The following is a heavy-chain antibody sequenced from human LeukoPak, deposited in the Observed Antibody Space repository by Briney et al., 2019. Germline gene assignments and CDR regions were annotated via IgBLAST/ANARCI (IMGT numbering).Heavy chain of an antibody. D-gene: IGHD2-15*01. CDR2: IYPGDSDT. J-gene: IGHJ6*02. CDR3: ARQRRYCSGGSCYSLSLDV. V-gene: IGHV5-51*01. CDR1: GYSFTSYW. Sequence: GESLKISCKGSGYSFTSYWIGWVRQMPGKGLEWMGIIYPGDSDTRYSPSFQGRVTISADKSISTAYLQWSSLKASDTAMYYCARQRRYCSGGSCYSLSLDVWGQGTTVTVSS.